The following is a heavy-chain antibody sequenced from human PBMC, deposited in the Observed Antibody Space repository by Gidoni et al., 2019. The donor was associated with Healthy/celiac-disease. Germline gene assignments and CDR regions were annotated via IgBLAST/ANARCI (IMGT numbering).Heavy chain of an antibody. V-gene: IGHV4-39*01. J-gene: IGHJ5*02. CDR3: ARPSMDHYSRLWFDP. CDR2: IYYSGST. Sequence: SIYYSGSTYYNPSLKSRVTISVDTSKNQFSLKLSSVTAADTAVYYCARPSMDHYSRLWFDPWGQGTLVTVSS. D-gene: IGHD4-4*01.